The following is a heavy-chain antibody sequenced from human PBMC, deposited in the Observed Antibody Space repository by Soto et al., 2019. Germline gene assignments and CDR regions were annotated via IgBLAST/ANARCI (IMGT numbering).Heavy chain of an antibody. CDR1: GDTFSFYT. V-gene: IGHV1-69*02. Sequence: QVQLVQSGAEVKKPGSSVKVSCKASGDTFSFYTINWVRQAPGLGLEWVGRINPILSMSNYAQKVQGRVTMTADKSTSKAYMELRSLRLEDTAIYYCATSYGSGYRAFDYWGQGALVTVSS. CDR3: ATSYGSGYRAFDY. J-gene: IGHJ4*02. D-gene: IGHD3-10*01. CDR2: INPILSMS.